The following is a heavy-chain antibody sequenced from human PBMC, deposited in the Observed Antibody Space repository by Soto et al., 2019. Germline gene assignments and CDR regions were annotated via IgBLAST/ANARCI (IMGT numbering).Heavy chain of an antibody. Sequence: GAPVEVPRKASRYSVTNYHIHWVRQAPGQGLEWLGRINPKSGGTSTAQKFQGWVTMTRDRSISTVYMELTRLRSDDTAVYFCARGHSTDCSNGVCSFFYIHERDVWGQGTTVTVSS. J-gene: IGHJ6*02. V-gene: IGHV1-2*04. CDR1: RYSVTNYH. CDR2: INPKSGGT. D-gene: IGHD2-8*01. CDR3: ARGHSTDCSNGVCSFFYIHERDV.